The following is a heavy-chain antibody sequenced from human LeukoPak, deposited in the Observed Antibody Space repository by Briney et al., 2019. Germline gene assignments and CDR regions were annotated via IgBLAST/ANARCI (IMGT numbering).Heavy chain of an antibody. CDR1: GFSLSSYW. D-gene: IGHD3-10*01. Sequence: GGSLRLSCAASGFSLSSYWMHWVRQAPGKGLVWVSRINSDGSTTNYADSVKGRFTISRDNSKNTLYLRMNSLRAEDTAVYYCAKLYGFFDYWGQGTLVTVSS. CDR3: AKLYGFFDY. V-gene: IGHV3-74*01. J-gene: IGHJ4*02. CDR2: INSDGSTT.